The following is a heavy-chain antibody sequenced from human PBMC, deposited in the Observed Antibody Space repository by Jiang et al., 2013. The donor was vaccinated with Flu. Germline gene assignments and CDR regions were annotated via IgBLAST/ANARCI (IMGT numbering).Heavy chain of an antibody. CDR1: GFTFSSYA. CDR2: ISSSGSAT. V-gene: IGHV3-48*04. Sequence: EVQLLESGGGVVQPGGSLRLSCAASGFTFSSYAMSWVRQAPGKGLEWVSYISSSGSATYYTDSVKGRFTISRDNAKNSLYLQMNSLRAEDTAVYYCARVFADATTVTTYDYWGQGTLVTV. D-gene: IGHD4-17*01. J-gene: IGHJ4*02. CDR3: ARVFADATTVTTYDY.